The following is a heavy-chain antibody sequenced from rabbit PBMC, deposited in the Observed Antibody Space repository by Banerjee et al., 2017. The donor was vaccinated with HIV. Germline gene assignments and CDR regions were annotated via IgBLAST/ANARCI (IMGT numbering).Heavy chain of an antibody. CDR3: ARGGDAGYGYGTWFNL. Sequence: QEQLEESGGGLVKPGGTLTLTCKASGFSFSSSYWICWVRQAPGKGLEWIACIYAGSSGSTYYASWAKGRFTISETSSTTVTLQLNSLTAADAATYFCARGGDAGYGYGTWFNLWGPGTLVTVS. D-gene: IGHD6-1*01. CDR1: GFSFSSSYW. J-gene: IGHJ4*01. V-gene: IGHV1S45*01. CDR2: IYAGSSGST.